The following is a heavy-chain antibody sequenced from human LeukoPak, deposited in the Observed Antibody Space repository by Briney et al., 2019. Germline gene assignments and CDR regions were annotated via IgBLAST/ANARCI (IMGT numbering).Heavy chain of an antibody. CDR3: AKAQRSSSSLNWFDP. D-gene: IGHD6-13*01. CDR1: GFTFSSYW. CDR2: IKQDGSEK. J-gene: IGHJ5*02. Sequence: GGSLRLSCAASGFTFSSYWMSWVRQAPGKGLEWVGNIKQDGSEKYYVDSVKGRFTISRDNAKNSLFLQMNSLRAEDTAVYYCAKAQRSSSSLNWFDPWGQGTLVTVSS. V-gene: IGHV3-7*03.